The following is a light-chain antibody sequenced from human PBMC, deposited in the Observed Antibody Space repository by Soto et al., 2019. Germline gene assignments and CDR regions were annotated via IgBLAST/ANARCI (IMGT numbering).Light chain of an antibody. Sequence: EIVLTQSPGTLSLSPGERPTLSCRASQSISTSYLAWYQLKPGQAPRLLIYGASNRATGIPDRFSGSRSGTDFTLTISRLEPEDFAVYYCQQYSGSPRTFGQGTKVDIK. J-gene: IGKJ1*01. CDR3: QQYSGSPRT. V-gene: IGKV3-20*01. CDR1: QSISTSY. CDR2: GAS.